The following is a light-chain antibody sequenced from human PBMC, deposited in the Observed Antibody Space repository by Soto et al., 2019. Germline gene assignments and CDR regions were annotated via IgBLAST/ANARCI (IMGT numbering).Light chain of an antibody. V-gene: IGKV3-15*01. CDR3: QQYNNWPIT. CDR1: MSVSSI. J-gene: IGKJ5*01. Sequence: EIVMTQSPATLSVSPGERDTLSCRASMSVSSILVWYLQKPVLAPRLLIYGAFTRATGIPARFSGSGFGTEFTLTISSLQSEDFAVYYCQQYNNWPITFGQGTRLEIK. CDR2: GAF.